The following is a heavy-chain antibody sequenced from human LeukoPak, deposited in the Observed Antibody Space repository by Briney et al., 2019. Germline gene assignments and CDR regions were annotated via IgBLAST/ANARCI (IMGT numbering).Heavy chain of an antibody. CDR2: IYYTGST. J-gene: IGHJ4*02. V-gene: IGHV4-39*07. Sequence: SETLSLTCTVSGGSISSSSYYLGWIRQPPGKGLEWIGNIYYTGSTYYNASLQSRVTISIDTSKNQFSLRLNSVTAADTAMYYCARAGYGDSDFWGQGTLVTVSS. CDR1: GGSISSSSYY. D-gene: IGHD4-17*01. CDR3: ARAGYGDSDF.